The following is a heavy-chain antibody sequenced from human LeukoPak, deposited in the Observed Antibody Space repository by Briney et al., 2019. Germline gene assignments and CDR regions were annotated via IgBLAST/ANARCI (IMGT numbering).Heavy chain of an antibody. J-gene: IGHJ6*03. Sequence: GGSLRLSCAASGFTFSSYEMNWVRQAPGKGLEWVSYISSSGSTIYYADSVKGRFTISRDNAKNSLYLQMNSLRAEDTAVYYCARAGAHYDILTGYYYYYMDVWGKGTTVTVSS. V-gene: IGHV3-48*03. CDR1: GFTFSSYE. CDR2: ISSSGSTI. CDR3: ARAGAHYDILTGYYYYYMDV. D-gene: IGHD3-9*01.